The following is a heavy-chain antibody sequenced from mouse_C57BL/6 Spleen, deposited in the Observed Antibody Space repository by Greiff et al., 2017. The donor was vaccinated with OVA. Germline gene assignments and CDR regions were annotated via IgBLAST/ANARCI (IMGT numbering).Heavy chain of an antibody. J-gene: IGHJ2*01. CDR3: TTVVTTVYLDY. CDR1: GFTITDYY. Sequence: EVQLQESGAELVRPGASVKLSCTASGFTITDYYMHWVKQRPEQGLEWIGRIDPEDGDTEYAPKFQGKATMTADTSSNTAYLQLSSLTSEDTAVYYCTTVVTTVYLDYWGQGTTLTVSS. D-gene: IGHD2-2*01. CDR2: IDPEDGDT. V-gene: IGHV14-1*01.